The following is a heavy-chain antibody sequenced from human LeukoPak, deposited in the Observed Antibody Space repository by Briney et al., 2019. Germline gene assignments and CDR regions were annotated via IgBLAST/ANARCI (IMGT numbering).Heavy chain of an antibody. CDR3: ARDGNSGYNSDYYYGMDV. V-gene: IGHV3-30*04. D-gene: IGHD5-12*01. J-gene: IGHJ6*04. CDR2: ISYDGSNK. Sequence: GGSLRLSCAASGFPFSSFAVHWVRQAPGKGLEWVALISYDGSNKYYSDSVKGRFTISRDNSKNTLDLQMNSLRAEDTAVYYCARDGNSGYNSDYYYGMDVWGKGTTVTVSS. CDR1: GFPFSSFA.